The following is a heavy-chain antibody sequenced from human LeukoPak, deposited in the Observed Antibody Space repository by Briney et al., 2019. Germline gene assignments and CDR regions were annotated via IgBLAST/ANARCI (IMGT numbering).Heavy chain of an antibody. Sequence: ASVKVSCKASGYTFTSYGISWVRQAPGQGLEWMGWISAYNGNTNYAQKLQGRATMTTDTSTSTAYMELRSLRSDDTAVYYCARSWGDYVLNSGFDPWGQGTLVTVSS. CDR3: ARSWGDYVLNSGFDP. CDR2: ISAYNGNT. D-gene: IGHD4-17*01. CDR1: GYTFTSYG. J-gene: IGHJ5*02. V-gene: IGHV1-18*01.